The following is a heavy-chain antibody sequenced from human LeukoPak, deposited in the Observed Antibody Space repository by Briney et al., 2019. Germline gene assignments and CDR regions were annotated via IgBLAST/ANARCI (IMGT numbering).Heavy chain of an antibody. CDR3: ARDSAMAGTDY. J-gene: IGHJ4*02. V-gene: IGHV3-21*01. D-gene: IGHD6-19*01. CDR1: GFSFSSYS. Sequence: GGSLRLSCAASGFSFSSYSMNWVRQAPGKGLEWVSSISSSSSYIYYADSVKGRFTISRDNAKNSLYLQMNSLRAEDTAVYYCARDSAMAGTDYWGQGTLVTVSS. CDR2: ISSSSSYI.